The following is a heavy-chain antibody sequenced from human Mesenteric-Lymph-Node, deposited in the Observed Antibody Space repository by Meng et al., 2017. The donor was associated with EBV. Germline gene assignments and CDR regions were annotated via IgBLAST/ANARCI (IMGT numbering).Heavy chain of an antibody. CDR3: ATGGGGAHDY. CDR1: GYILIEST. D-gene: IGHD3-16*01. V-gene: IGHV1-24*01. Sequence: QGQVVQSGALRRGPGASGRVSCKVSGYILIESTMPWLRQAPGKGLEWMGGFDLERDGTVYAQKFQGRVTMTEDTSTDTVYMELSSLRSDDTAVYYCATGGGGAHDYWGQGTLVTVSS. CDR2: FDLERDGT. J-gene: IGHJ4*02.